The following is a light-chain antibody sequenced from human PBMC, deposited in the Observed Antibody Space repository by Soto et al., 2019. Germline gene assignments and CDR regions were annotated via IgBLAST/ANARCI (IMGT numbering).Light chain of an antibody. V-gene: IGLV2-14*01. J-gene: IGLJ2*01. CDR2: EIS. CDR3: RSYTSRRSSVV. CDR1: SSDVGGYNY. Sequence: QSALTQPASLSGSPGQSITISCTGTSSDVGGYNYVFWYQQHPGKAPKLIIYEISNLLSGVSNRFSGSKSCNTASLTISRLQAQDSAAYYCRSYTSRRSSVVFGGGTQLTV.